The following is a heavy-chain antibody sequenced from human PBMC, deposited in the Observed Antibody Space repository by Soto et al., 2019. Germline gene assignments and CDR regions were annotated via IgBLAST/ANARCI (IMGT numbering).Heavy chain of an antibody. J-gene: IGHJ4*02. CDR2: ISYDGSNK. CDR3: AKPLTTVVTPADY. CDR1: GFTFSSYG. V-gene: IGHV3-30*18. D-gene: IGHD4-17*01. Sequence: QVQLVESGGGVVQPGRSLRLSCAASGFTFSSYGMHWVRQAPGKGLEWVAVISYDGSNKYYADSVKGRVTISRDNSKNTLYLQMNSLRAEDTAGYYCAKPLTTVVTPADYWGQGTLVTVSS.